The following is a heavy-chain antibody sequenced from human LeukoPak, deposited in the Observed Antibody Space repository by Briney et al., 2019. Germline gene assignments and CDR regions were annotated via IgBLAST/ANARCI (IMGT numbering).Heavy chain of an antibody. CDR2: INSADNVE. CDR1: GFSLRSSE. Sequence: GGSLRLSCAASGFSLRSSEMNWVRQAPGKGPEWVAHINSADNVEYYTDSVRGRFTMSRDNAKDLLYLQMNSLRDEDTAVYYCARDTANGPFVISLDLWGQGVLVTVSS. D-gene: IGHD2-8*01. V-gene: IGHV3-48*03. J-gene: IGHJ5*02. CDR3: ARDTANGPFVISLDL.